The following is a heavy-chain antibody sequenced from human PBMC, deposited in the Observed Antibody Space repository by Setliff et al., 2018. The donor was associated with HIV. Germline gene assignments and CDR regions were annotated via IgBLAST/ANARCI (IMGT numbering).Heavy chain of an antibody. CDR3: ARAVGALDSSGYLSYYFDL. Sequence: ASVKVSCKASGYTFTSYDINWVRQATGHGLEWMGWINPYSGNTGYAQKFQGRVTMTRETSTSTAYLELSNLRAEDTAVYYCARAVGALDSSGYLSYYFDLWGQGTLVTVSS. V-gene: IGHV1-8*01. J-gene: IGHJ4*02. CDR2: INPYSGNT. CDR1: GYTFTSYD. D-gene: IGHD3-22*01.